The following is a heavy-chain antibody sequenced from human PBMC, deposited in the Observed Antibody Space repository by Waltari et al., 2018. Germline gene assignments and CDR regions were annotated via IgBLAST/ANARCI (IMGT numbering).Heavy chain of an antibody. CDR3: ARDLYHAMDV. J-gene: IGHJ6*02. V-gene: IGHV3-74*01. CDR1: GVPCRRHW. CDR2: VKDDGRSI. Sequence: EVRLVESGGGLVQPGWSLSLSCAASGVPCRRHWLHWVRQVPGKGLVWVSRVKDDGRSISYADSVKGRFSISRDNAKNMLYLQMNSLRAEDTAVYYCARDLYHAMDVWGQGTTVIVSS.